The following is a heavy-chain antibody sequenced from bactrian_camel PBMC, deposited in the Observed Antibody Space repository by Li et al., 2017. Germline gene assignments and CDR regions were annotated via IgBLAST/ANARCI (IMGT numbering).Heavy chain of an antibody. CDR2: IDATGART. CDR3: AGDCVGCLCDYGLGLMLDRDEVPLEY. D-gene: IGHD3*01. J-gene: IGHJ4*01. V-gene: IGHV3S40*01. Sequence: VQLVESGGGSVQAGGSLTLSCAVSGYTDMNSCMAWFRQAPGKGLDWVATIDATGARTYYADSVKGRFTISQDYAKKEVYLQMSNLKPEDTAMYYCAGDCVGCLCDYGLGLMLDRDEVPLEYWGQGTQVTVS. CDR1: GYTDMNSC.